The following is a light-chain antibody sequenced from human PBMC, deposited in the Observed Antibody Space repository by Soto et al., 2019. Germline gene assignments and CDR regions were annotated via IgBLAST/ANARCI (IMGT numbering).Light chain of an antibody. V-gene: IGKV3-11*01. CDR3: QQRLNWPPG. J-gene: IGKJ1*01. CDR2: DDS. CDR1: QSVTNY. Sequence: DIFLTQSPDTLSLSPGERATLTCRASQSVTNYIAWYHQRPGRPPRLLIYDDSNRATCVPARFSGTRSETDFTLTISDVEPADSGIYYCQQRLNWPPGFGQGTKVEIK.